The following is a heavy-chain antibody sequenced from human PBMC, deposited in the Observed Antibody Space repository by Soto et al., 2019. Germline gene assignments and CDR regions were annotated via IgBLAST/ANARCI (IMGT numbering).Heavy chain of an antibody. V-gene: IGHV3-66*01. CDR3: ARGVTTGERGYSSEDFDY. J-gene: IGHJ4*02. Sequence: EVQLVESGGGMIQPGGSLRLSCAASGFTVSSNYMSWVRQAPGKGLEWVSVIYSGGSTYYADSVKGRFTISRDNSKNTLYLQMNSLRAEDTAVYYCARGVTTGERGYSSEDFDYWGQGTLVTVSS. CDR2: IYSGGST. D-gene: IGHD5-18*01. CDR1: GFTVSSNY.